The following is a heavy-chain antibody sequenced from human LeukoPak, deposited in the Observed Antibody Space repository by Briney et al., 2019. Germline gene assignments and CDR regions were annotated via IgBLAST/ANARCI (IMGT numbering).Heavy chain of an antibody. Sequence: ASVKVSCKASGYTFTSYGISWVRQAPGQGLEWMGWISAYNGNTNYAQKLQDRVTMTTDTSTSTAYMELRSLRSDDTAVYYCARDASLGYSSSWYGDYWGQGTLVTVSS. CDR1: GYTFTSYG. J-gene: IGHJ4*02. CDR3: ARDASLGYSSSWYGDY. D-gene: IGHD6-13*01. CDR2: ISAYNGNT. V-gene: IGHV1-18*01.